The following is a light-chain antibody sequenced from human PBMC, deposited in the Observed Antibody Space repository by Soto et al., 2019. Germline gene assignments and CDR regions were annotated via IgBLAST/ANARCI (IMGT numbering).Light chain of an antibody. Sequence: EIVMTQSPATLSVSPGERATLSCRASQSVSSNLAWYQQKPGQAPRLLIYHASTRATGIPARFSGSGSGTEFTLTISSLQSEDFAVYYCQQYNKWPLTFGGGTKVENK. J-gene: IGKJ4*01. V-gene: IGKV3-15*01. CDR1: QSVSSN. CDR3: QQYNKWPLT. CDR2: HAS.